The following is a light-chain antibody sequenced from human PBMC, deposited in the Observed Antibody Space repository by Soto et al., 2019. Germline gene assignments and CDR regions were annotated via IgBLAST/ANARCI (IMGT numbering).Light chain of an antibody. CDR3: QQYYSSPLT. J-gene: IGKJ4*01. CDR1: QSVLYRSNNMNY. Sequence: DIVMTQSPDSLAVSLGERATINCKSSQSVLYRSNNMNYLAWYQQKLGQPPKLLIYWASTRESGVSDRFSGRVSGTDFTLTISSLQAEDVAVYSCQQYYSSPLTFGGETKVEI. CDR2: WAS. V-gene: IGKV4-1*01.